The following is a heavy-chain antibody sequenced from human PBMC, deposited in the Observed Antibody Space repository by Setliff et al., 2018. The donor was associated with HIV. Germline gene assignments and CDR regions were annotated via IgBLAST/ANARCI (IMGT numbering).Heavy chain of an antibody. J-gene: IGHJ3*02. CDR3: AAPLTGPDGFDM. CDR1: GYTLTELS. D-gene: IGHD3-9*01. V-gene: IGHV1-24*01. CDR2: FDPEQSET. Sequence: ASVKVSCKVSGYTLTELSVHWVRQAPGNGLEWMEGFDPEQSETVYAQRFQGRVTFTEDTSTDTAYMDLISLTSDDTAVYFCAAPLTGPDGFDMWGQGTMVTVSS.